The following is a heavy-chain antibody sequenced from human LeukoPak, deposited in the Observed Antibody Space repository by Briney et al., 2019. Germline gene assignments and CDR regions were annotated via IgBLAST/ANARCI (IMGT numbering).Heavy chain of an antibody. J-gene: IGHJ4*02. CDR3: ARAVVVGGYYRVYFDY. Sequence: ASVKVSCKASGYTFTGSYMHWVRQAPGQGLEWLGWINPNSGVTSYVQKFQGRVTMTRDTSISTAYMELSRLTSDDTAVYYCARAVVVGGYYRVYFDYWGQGTLVTVSS. D-gene: IGHD3-3*01. CDR1: GYTFTGSY. CDR2: INPNSGVT. V-gene: IGHV1-2*02.